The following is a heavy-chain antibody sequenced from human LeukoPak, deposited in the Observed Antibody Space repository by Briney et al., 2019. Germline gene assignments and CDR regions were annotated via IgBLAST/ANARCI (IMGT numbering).Heavy chain of an antibody. CDR1: GYTFTIYA. Sequence: ASVKVSCNAPGYTFTIYAMHWVRQAPGQRLECMGWINAGNGNTKYSQELQGRVTITRDTSASTAYMELSSLRPDDTAVYYCARGGVVVVAATPFDYWGQGTLVTV. J-gene: IGHJ4*02. CDR3: ARGGVVVVAATPFDY. CDR2: INAGNGNT. D-gene: IGHD2-15*01. V-gene: IGHV1-3*01.